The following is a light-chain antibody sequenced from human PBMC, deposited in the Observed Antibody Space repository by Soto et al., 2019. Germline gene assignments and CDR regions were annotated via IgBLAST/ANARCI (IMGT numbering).Light chain of an antibody. CDR1: QDIRNF. Sequence: DIQMTQSPTSQSASVGDRVTITCRASQDIRNFVAWYQQKPGKAPKLLIYAASTLQSGVPSRFSGSGSGTDFTLTINSLQPEDVATYSCQKYSSVPVFGPGTKVEIK. V-gene: IGKV1-27*01. CDR3: QKYSSVPV. J-gene: IGKJ3*01. CDR2: AAS.